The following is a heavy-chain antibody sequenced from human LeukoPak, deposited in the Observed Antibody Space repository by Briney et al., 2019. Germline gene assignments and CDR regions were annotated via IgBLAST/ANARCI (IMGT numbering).Heavy chain of an antibody. Sequence: ASVKVSCKASGGTFSSYAISWVRQAPGQGLEWMGGIIPIFGTANYAQKFQGRVTITADESTSTAYMELSSLRSEDTAVYYCAVDCDSSGYPLVYWGQGTLVTVSS. J-gene: IGHJ4*02. V-gene: IGHV1-69*13. CDR3: AVDCDSSGYPLVY. D-gene: IGHD3-22*01. CDR1: GGTFSSYA. CDR2: IIPIFGTA.